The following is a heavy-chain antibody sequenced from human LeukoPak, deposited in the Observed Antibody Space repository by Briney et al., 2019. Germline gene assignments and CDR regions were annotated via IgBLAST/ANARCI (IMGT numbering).Heavy chain of an antibody. CDR3: ARAEIYYDSSGYYLDY. V-gene: IGHV1-69*04. CDR2: IIPILGIA. CDR1: GGTFSSYA. D-gene: IGHD3-22*01. Sequence: ASVKVSCKASGGTFSSYAISWVRQAPGQGLEWMGRIIPILGIANYAQKFQGRVTITADKSTSTAYMELSSLRSEDTAVYYCARAEIYYDSSGYYLDYWGQGTLVTVSS. J-gene: IGHJ4*02.